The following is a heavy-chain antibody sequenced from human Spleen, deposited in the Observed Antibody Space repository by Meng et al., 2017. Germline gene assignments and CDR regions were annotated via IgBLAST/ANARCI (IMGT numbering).Heavy chain of an antibody. CDR1: GGSFSGYY. CDR3: ASGRGSYRFFDY. J-gene: IGHJ4*02. CDR2: INHSGST. V-gene: IGHV4-34*01. D-gene: IGHD1-26*01. Sequence: QVQLQQWGAGLLKPSETLALTCAVYGGSFSGYYWSWIRQPPGKGLEWIGEINHSGSTNYNPSLKSRVTISVDTSKNQFSLKLSSVTAADTAAYYCASGRGSYRFFDYWGQGTLVTVSS.